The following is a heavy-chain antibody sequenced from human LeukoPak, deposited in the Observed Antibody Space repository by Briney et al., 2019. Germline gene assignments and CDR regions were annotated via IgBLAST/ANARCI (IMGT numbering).Heavy chain of an antibody. CDR3: AKAPGSGNEVYYYYYMDV. V-gene: IGHV3-30*02. Sequence: PGGTLRLSCAASGFTFSSYGMHWVRQAPGKGLEWVAVIRNDESNKYYADSVRGRFTISRDNSKNTLYLQMNSLRAEDTAVYYCAKAPGSGNEVYYYYYMDVWGKGTTVTVSS. J-gene: IGHJ6*03. CDR2: IRNDESNK. CDR1: GFTFSSYG. D-gene: IGHD3-10*01.